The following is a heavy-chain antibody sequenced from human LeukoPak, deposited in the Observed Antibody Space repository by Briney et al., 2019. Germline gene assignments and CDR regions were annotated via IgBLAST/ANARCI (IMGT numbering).Heavy chain of an antibody. CDR3: AKGGQYYYDSSGYYDTYYFDY. Sequence: GGSLRLSCAASGFTFSSYAMSWVRQAPGKGLEWVSAISGSGGSTYYADSVKGRFTISRGNSKNTLYLQMNSLRAEDTAVYYCAKGGQYYYDSSGYYDTYYFDYWGQGTLVTVSS. D-gene: IGHD3-22*01. CDR1: GFTFSSYA. J-gene: IGHJ4*02. V-gene: IGHV3-23*01. CDR2: ISGSGGST.